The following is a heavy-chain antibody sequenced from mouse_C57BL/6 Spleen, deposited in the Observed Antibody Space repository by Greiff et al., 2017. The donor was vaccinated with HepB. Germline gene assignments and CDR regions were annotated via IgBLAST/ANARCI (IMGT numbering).Heavy chain of an antibody. J-gene: IGHJ2*01. CDR3: ARQGFDGYYFDY. D-gene: IGHD2-3*01. V-gene: IGHV1-22*01. CDR1: GYTFTDYN. Sequence: EVQLQQSGPELVKPGASVKMSCKASGYTFTDYNMHWVKQSHGKSLEWIGYINPNNGGTSYNQKFKGKATLTVNKSSSTAYMELRSLTSEDSAVYYCARQGFDGYYFDYWGHGTTLTVSS. CDR2: INPNNGGT.